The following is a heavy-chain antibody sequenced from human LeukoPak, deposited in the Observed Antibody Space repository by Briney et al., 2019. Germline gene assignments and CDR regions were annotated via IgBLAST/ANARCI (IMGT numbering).Heavy chain of an antibody. Sequence: PGGSLRLSCAGSGFTVSSDYMSWVRQAPEKGLEWIADIYSGDTTYYADSVRGRFTISRHNSNNTLYLQMNSLRPEDTAVYYCATSSWVDSSGYQFFQHWGQGTLVTVSS. CDR2: IYSGDTT. CDR1: GFTVSSDY. V-gene: IGHV3-53*04. CDR3: ATSSWVDSSGYQFFQH. D-gene: IGHD3-22*01. J-gene: IGHJ1*01.